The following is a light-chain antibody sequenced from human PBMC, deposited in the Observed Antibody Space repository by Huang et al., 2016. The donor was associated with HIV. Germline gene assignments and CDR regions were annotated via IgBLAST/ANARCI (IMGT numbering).Light chain of an antibody. CDR1: QSVSTF. CDR2: DAS. Sequence: EIMLTQSPATLSLSPGEKATLSCRASQSVSTFLACYQQKPGQAPRLLIYDASNRATGIPARFSGSGSGTDFTLTISSLEPEDFAVYYCQQRSNWPLTLGGGTKVEIQ. CDR3: QQRSNWPLT. V-gene: IGKV3-11*01. J-gene: IGKJ4*01.